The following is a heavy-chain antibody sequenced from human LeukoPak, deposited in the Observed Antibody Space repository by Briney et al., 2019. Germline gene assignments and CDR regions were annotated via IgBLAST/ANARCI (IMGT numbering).Heavy chain of an antibody. J-gene: IGHJ2*01. CDR3: ATGGWYFVL. D-gene: IGHD3-10*01. V-gene: IGHV4-34*01. Sequence: SETLSLTCAVYGGSFSGYYWSWIRQPPGKGLEWIGEINHSGSTNYNPSLKSRVTISVDTSKNQFSLKLSSVTAADTAVYYCATGGWYFVLGGGGPLVTVSS. CDR1: GGSFSGYY. CDR2: INHSGST.